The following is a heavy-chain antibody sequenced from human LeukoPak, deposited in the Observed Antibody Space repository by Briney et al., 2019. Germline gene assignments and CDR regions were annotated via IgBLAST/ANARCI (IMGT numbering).Heavy chain of an antibody. CDR1: GGSFSGYY. CDR3: ARLQTYYYDSSGYPTLRGGAFDI. J-gene: IGHJ3*02. Sequence: NSSETLSLTCAVYGGSFSGYYWSWIRQPPGKGLEWIGEINHSGSTNYNPSLKSRVTISVDTSKNQFSLKLSSVTAADTAVYYCARLQTYYYDSSGYPTLRGGAFDIWGQGTMVTVSS. V-gene: IGHV4-34*01. D-gene: IGHD3-22*01. CDR2: INHSGST.